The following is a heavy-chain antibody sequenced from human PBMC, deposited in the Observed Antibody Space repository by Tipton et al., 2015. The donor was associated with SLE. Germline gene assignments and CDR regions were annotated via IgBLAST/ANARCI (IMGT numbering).Heavy chain of an antibody. D-gene: IGHD1-14*01. CDR1: GVSIGSGGYY. J-gene: IGHJ5*02. CDR3: AGDWEPVGWFDP. Sequence: TLSLTCTVSGVSIGSGGYYWSWIRQHPGQGLEWIGCIHQSGTTYYNPSLKSRVTISVDMSENQFSLKLSSVTAADTAVYYCAGDWEPVGWFDPWGQGTLVTVSS. V-gene: IGHV4-31*03. CDR2: IHQSGTT.